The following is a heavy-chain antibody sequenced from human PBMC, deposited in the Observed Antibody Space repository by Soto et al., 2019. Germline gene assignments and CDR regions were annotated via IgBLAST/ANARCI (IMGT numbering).Heavy chain of an antibody. CDR1: GFTFSSYS. V-gene: IGHV3-21*01. Sequence: GGSLRLSCAASGFTFSSYSMNWVRQAPGKGLEWVSSISSSSIYIYYADSVKGRFTISRDNAKNSLYLQMNSLRAEDTAVYYCGRYDSSGSDDYWGQRTPVTVSS. CDR2: ISSSSIYI. J-gene: IGHJ4*02. CDR3: GRYDSSGSDDY. D-gene: IGHD3-22*01.